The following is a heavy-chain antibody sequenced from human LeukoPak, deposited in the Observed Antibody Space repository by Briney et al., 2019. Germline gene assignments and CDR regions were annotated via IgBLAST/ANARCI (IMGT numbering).Heavy chain of an antibody. CDR2: IIPIFGIA. Sequence: ASVKVSCKASGGTFSSYAISWVRQAPGQGLEWMGRIIPIFGIANYAQKFQGRVTITADKSTSTAYMELSSLRSEDTAVYYCARVEGPYYYDSSGYQTGDFDTWGQGTMVTVSS. D-gene: IGHD3-22*01. V-gene: IGHV1-69*04. CDR3: ARVEGPYYYDSSGYQTGDFDT. J-gene: IGHJ3*02. CDR1: GGTFSSYA.